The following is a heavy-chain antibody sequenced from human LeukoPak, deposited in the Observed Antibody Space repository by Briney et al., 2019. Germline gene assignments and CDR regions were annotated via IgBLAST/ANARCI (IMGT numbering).Heavy chain of an antibody. CDR3: GRGGDSKHLVN. Sequence: SQTLSLTCAVSGGSISSGGYSWSWIRQPPGKGLEWIGYIYYSGSTNYNPSLKSRVTISVDTSKNQFSLNLTSVTAADTAVYYCGRGGDSKHLVNWGQGTLVSVSS. J-gene: IGHJ4*02. D-gene: IGHD3-3*02. V-gene: IGHV4-30-4*07. CDR1: GGSISSGGYS. CDR2: IYYSGST.